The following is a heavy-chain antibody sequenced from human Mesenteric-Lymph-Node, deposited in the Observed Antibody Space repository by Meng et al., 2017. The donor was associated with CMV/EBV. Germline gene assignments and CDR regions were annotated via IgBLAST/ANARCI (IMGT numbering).Heavy chain of an antibody. CDR1: GGSISTRSYY. D-gene: IGHD2-2*01. CDR2: ISYSGRP. CDR3: ARDRVVVVPAATHYYYYYGMDV. V-gene: IGHV4-39*07. J-gene: IGHJ6*02. Sequence: SETLSLTCIVSGGSISTRSYYWGWIRQPPGKGLEWIGSISYSGRPYYNPSLKSRVTISVDTSKNHFSLYLNSVTAADTAVYYCARDRVVVVPAATHYYYYYGMDVWGQGTTVTVSS.